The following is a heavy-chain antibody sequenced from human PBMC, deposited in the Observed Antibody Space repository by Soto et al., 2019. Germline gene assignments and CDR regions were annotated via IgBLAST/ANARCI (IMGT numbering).Heavy chain of an antibody. V-gene: IGHV3-30*18. D-gene: IGHD3-3*01. J-gene: IGHJ6*02. CDR2: ISYDGSNK. Sequence: GGSLRLSCAASGFTFSSYGMHWVRQAPGKGLEWVAVISYDGSNKYYADSVKGRFTISRDNSKNTLYLQMNSLRAEDTAVYYCAKDLTIFGVVMYYGMDVWGQGTTVTVSS. CDR3: AKDLTIFGVVMYYGMDV. CDR1: GFTFSSYG.